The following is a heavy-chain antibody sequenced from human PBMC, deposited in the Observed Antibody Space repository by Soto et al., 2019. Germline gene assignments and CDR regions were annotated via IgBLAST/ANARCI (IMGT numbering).Heavy chain of an antibody. J-gene: IGHJ4*02. Sequence: EVQVVESGGGLVKPGGSLRLSCAASEFTFSSYALNWVRQAPGKGLEWVSSISGGGTYIYYTDSVKGRFTISRDNAKNSLYLQMNSLRADDTAVYYCASGKSGSYDFWGQGTLVTVSS. CDR2: ISGGGTYI. CDR3: ASGKSGSYDF. V-gene: IGHV3-21*01. D-gene: IGHD1-26*01. CDR1: EFTFSSYA.